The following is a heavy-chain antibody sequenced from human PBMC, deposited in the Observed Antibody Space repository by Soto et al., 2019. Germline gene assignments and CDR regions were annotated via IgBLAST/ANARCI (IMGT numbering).Heavy chain of an antibody. CDR2: VWFDGNKK. CDR3: ARDCEPYTSGPDY. J-gene: IGHJ4*02. V-gene: IGHV3-33*01. CDR1: GFTFSAYA. Sequence: QVQLAESGGGVVQPGTSLRLSCAASGFTFSAYAMHWVRQAPGKGLEWVAGVWFDGNKKSYTDSVKGRFTISRDNSINTLYLEMNSLRAEDTAVYYCARDCEPYTSGPDYWGQGTLVTISS. D-gene: IGHD6-19*01.